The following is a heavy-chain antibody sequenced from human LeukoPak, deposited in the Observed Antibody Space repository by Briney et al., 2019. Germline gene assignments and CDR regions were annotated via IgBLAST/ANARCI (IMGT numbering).Heavy chain of an antibody. D-gene: IGHD6-19*01. CDR3: ARDRSGWYYFDY. Sequence: GGSLRLSCAASGFTFSSDEMNWVRQAPGKGLEWVSYISSSGSTIYYADSVKGRFTISRDNAKNSLYLQMNSLRAEDTAVYYCARDRSGWYYFDYWGQGTLVTVSS. V-gene: IGHV3-48*03. CDR1: GFTFSSDE. J-gene: IGHJ4*02. CDR2: ISSSGSTI.